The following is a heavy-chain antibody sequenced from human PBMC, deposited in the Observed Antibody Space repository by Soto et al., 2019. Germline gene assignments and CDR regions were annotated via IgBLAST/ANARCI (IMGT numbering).Heavy chain of an antibody. CDR3: ARGRRKGYDILPGYYTGIDY. CDR2: TNPNSGNT. J-gene: IGHJ4*02. Sequence: ASVKVSCKASGYTFTSYDINWVRQATGQGLEWMGWTNPNSGNTGYAQKFQGRVTMTRNTSISTAYMELSSLRSEDTAVYYCARGRRKGYDILPGYYTGIDYWGQGTLVTVSS. D-gene: IGHD3-9*01. V-gene: IGHV1-8*01. CDR1: GYTFTSYD.